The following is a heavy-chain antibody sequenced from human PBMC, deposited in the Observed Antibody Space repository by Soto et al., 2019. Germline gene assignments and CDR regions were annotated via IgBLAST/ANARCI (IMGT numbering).Heavy chain of an antibody. CDR1: GFSFSDYY. CDR3: VRRRDCLDV. D-gene: IGHD2-21*02. CDR2: IGTSTGTI. V-gene: IGHV3-11*01. Sequence: QEYLVESGGDLVKPGGSLRLSCAASGFSFSDYYMSWVRQAPGKGLEWILYIGTSTGTIYYADSVKGRFTISSDSANNSLYLQMKSLRVEDTAVYYCVRRRDCLDVWGKGTTVTVSS. J-gene: IGHJ6*01.